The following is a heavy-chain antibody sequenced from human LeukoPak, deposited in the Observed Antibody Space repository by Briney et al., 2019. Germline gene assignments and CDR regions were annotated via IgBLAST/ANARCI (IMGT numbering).Heavy chain of an antibody. CDR3: AKDPPYSSGWYRWFDP. V-gene: IGHV3-30*02. J-gene: IGHJ5*02. D-gene: IGHD6-19*01. CDR2: LAHDGGKT. Sequence: GESLRLSCAASGFTLSSMHWVRQAPGKGLEWVAFLAHDGGKTYYADSVKGRFTISRDTSKNTLYLQMNSLRAEDTAVYYCAKDPPYSSGWYRWFDPWGQGTLVTVSS. CDR1: GFTLSS.